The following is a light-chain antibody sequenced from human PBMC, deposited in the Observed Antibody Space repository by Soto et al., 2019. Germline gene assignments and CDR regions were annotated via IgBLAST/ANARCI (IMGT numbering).Light chain of an antibody. Sequence: EIVMTQSPATLSVSPGERATLSCRASQSVGSNLAWYQQKAGQAPRLLIYGASTRATGIPARFSGSGSGTEFTLTISSLQSEDFAVYYCQQYNNWPYTFGQGTKLEIK. CDR3: QQYNNWPYT. CDR2: GAS. CDR1: QSVGSN. V-gene: IGKV3-15*01. J-gene: IGKJ2*01.